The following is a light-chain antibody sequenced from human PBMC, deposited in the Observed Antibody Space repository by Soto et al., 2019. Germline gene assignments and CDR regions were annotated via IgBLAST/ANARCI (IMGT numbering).Light chain of an antibody. V-gene: IGLV2-8*01. Sequence: QSVLTQPSSASGSPGQSVTISCTGTSSDVGGYNYVSWYQQHPGKAPQLMIYEVSRRPSGVPDRFSGSKSGNTASLTVSGLQAEDEADYYCSSYAGGSNLLFGGGTKLTVL. J-gene: IGLJ2*01. CDR1: SSDVGGYNY. CDR3: SSYAGGSNLL. CDR2: EVS.